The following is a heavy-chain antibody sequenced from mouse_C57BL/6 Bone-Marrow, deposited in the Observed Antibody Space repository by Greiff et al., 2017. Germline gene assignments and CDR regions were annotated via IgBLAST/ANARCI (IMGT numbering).Heavy chain of an antibody. CDR1: GYTFNGYW. CDR3: AIEGVITYWYFDV. J-gene: IGHJ1*03. CDR2: ILHGSGST. V-gene: IGHV1-9*01. D-gene: IGHD1-1*01. Sequence: VQLQQSGAELMKPGASVKFSCKATGYTFNGYWIEWVKQRPGHGLEWIGEILHGSGSTKYKEKFKGEATFTADTSSNTAYMQLSCLTTEDSAIYYCAIEGVITYWYFDVWGTATTVTVSS.